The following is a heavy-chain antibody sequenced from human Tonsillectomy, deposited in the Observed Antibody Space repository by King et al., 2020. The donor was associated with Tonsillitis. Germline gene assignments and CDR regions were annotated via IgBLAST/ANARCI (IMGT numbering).Heavy chain of an antibody. CDR3: ARTKRDGYNLVRWYFDL. CDR1: GYTFTGYY. D-gene: IGHD5-24*01. J-gene: IGHJ2*01. V-gene: IGHV1-2*04. Sequence: VQLVQSGAEVKKPGASVKVSCKASGYTFTGYYMHWVRQAPGQGLEWMGWINPNSGGTNYAQKFQGWVTMTRDTSISTAYMELSRLRSDDTAVYYCARTKRDGYNLVRWYFDLWGRGTLVTVSS. CDR2: INPNSGGT.